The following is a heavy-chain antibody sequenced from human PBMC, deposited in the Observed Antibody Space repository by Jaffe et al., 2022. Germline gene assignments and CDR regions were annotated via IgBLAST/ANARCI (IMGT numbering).Heavy chain of an antibody. CDR1: GGTFSSYA. V-gene: IGHV1-69*01. J-gene: IGHJ6*03. D-gene: IGHD3-9*01. CDR2: IIPIFGTA. Sequence: QVQLVQSGAEVKKPGSSVKVSCKASGGTFSSYAISWVRQAPGQGLEWMGGIIPIFGTANYAQKFQGRVTITADESTSTAYMELSSLRSEDTAVYYCARGNLTLRYFDWLLSYDYYYYMDVWGKGTTVTVSS. CDR3: ARGNLTLRYFDWLLSYDYYYYMDV.